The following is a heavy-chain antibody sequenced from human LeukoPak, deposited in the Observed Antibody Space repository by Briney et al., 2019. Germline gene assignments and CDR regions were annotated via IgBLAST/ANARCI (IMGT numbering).Heavy chain of an antibody. CDR1: GGSISRYY. V-gene: IGHV4-4*07. Sequence: SETLSLTCTVSGGSISRYYWSWIRQPAGKGLDWIGRIYTSGSTNYNPSLKSRVTISVDTSKNQFSLKLSSVTAADTAVYYCARVVDYVWGSYRYFDYWGQGTLVTVSS. J-gene: IGHJ4*02. CDR3: ARVVDYVWGSYRYFDY. D-gene: IGHD3-16*02. CDR2: IYTSGST.